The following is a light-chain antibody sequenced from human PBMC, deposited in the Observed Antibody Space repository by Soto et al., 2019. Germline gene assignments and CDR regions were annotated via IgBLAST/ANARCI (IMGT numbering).Light chain of an antibody. CDR2: DTN. CDR1: SSNIGKNY. J-gene: IGLJ2*01. Sequence: QSVLTQPPSVSAAPGQKVTISCSGASSNIGKNYVSWYQQLPGAAPKLVIFDTNKRPSRIPDRFSGSKSGTSAALDITALQTGDEADYYCGTWDTSLSAVVFGGGTKLTVL. CDR3: GTWDTSLSAVV. V-gene: IGLV1-51*01.